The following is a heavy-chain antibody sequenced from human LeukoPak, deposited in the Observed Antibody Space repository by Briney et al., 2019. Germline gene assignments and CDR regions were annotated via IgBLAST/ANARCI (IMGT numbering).Heavy chain of an antibody. CDR1: GYTFTGYY. CDR2: INPNGGGT. Sequence: GASVKVSCKASGYTFTGYYMHWVRQAPGQGLDWMGWINPNGGGTKYAQKFQGRVTMTRDTSISTAYMELSRLRSDDTAVYYCARRGPGWYFDLWGRGTLVTVSS. D-gene: IGHD3-16*01. J-gene: IGHJ2*01. CDR3: ARRGPGWYFDL. V-gene: IGHV1-2*02.